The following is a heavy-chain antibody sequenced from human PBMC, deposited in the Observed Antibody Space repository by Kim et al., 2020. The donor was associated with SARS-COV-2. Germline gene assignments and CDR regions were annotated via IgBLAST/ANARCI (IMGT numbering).Heavy chain of an antibody. CDR2: ISGSGATT. CDR3: AKDFPTGGYSVYYFDS. D-gene: IGHD3-10*01. Sequence: GGYLRLSCAASGFTFTSYAMSWVRQAPGKGLEWDSAISGSGATTFYADSVQSRFTISRDNSKNTLYLQMHSLSAEDTGVYYCAKDFPTGGYSVYYFDSWGQGTLVTVSS. J-gene: IGHJ4*02. CDR1: GFTFTSYA. V-gene: IGHV3-23*01.